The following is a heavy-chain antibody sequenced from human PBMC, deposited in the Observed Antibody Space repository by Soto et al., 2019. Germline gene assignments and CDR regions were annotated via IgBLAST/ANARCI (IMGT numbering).Heavy chain of an antibody. Sequence: QVQLQQSGPGLVKPSQTLSLTCAISGDSVSSNSAAWNWIRQSPSRGLEWQGRTYYRSKWYNDYAVSVKSRITILPDTSKNQFSLQLNSVTPEDTAVYYCARDGYSTGWLLDAFDIWGQGTMVTVSS. D-gene: IGHD6-19*01. J-gene: IGHJ3*02. V-gene: IGHV6-1*01. CDR3: ARDGYSTGWLLDAFDI. CDR1: GDSVSSNSAA. CDR2: TYYRSKWYN.